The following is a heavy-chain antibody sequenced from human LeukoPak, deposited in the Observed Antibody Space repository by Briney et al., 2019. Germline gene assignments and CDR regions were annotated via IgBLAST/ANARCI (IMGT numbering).Heavy chain of an antibody. J-gene: IGHJ4*02. CDR3: AKDLHYGSADY. V-gene: IGHV3-11*04. Sequence: GGSLRLSCVASGFTFSDYYMSWIRQAPGKGLQCVSYISGSGTTIYYADSVKGRFTISRDNAKNALYLQMNSLRAEDTAVYYCAKDLHYGSADYWGQGTLVTVSS. CDR2: ISGSGTTI. CDR1: GFTFSDYY. D-gene: IGHD3-10*01.